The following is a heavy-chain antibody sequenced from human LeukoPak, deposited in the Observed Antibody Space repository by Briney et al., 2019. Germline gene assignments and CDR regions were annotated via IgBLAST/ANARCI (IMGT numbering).Heavy chain of an antibody. Sequence: NAGGSLRLSCAASGFTFSDYSMTWIRQAPGKGLEWISYISTSAGTIYYAGSVKGRFTISRDNAKNSVYLQMNSLRAEDTAVYYCARDAINSRYCYFDDWGQGTLVTVSS. V-gene: IGHV3-11*01. CDR3: ARDAINSRYCYFDD. D-gene: IGHD2/OR15-2a*01. CDR2: ISTSAGTI. CDR1: GFTFSDYS. J-gene: IGHJ4*02.